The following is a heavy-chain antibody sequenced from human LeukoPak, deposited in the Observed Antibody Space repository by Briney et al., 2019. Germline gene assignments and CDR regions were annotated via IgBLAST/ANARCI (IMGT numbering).Heavy chain of an antibody. CDR3: AGSRLYFSESSFFPVGYYYYYMEC. V-gene: IGHV1-8*01. Sequence: ASVKVSCKASGYTFTSYDINWVRQATGQGLEWMGWMNPNSGNTGYAQKFQGRVTMTRTTSISTAYMERRSLRSEETGVLCRAGSRLYFSESSFFPVGYYYYYMECSGKGTTVTVSS. CDR1: GYTFTSYD. CDR2: MNPNSGNT. D-gene: IGHD1-26*01. J-gene: IGHJ6*03.